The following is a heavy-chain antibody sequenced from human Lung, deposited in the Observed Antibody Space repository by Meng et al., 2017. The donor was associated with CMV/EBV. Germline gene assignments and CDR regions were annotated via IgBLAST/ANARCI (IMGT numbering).Heavy chain of an antibody. Sequence: AXVXVSXXASGYTFTGYYMHWVRQAPGQGLEWMGWINPNSGGTNYAQKFQGRVTMNRDTSISTAYMGLSRLRSDDTAVYYCARVDCSSTSCYLLDGWFDPWGQGTLVXVSS. CDR1: GYTFTGYY. CDR3: ARVDCSSTSCYLLDGWFDP. CDR2: INPNSGGT. D-gene: IGHD2-2*01. V-gene: IGHV1-2*02. J-gene: IGHJ5*02.